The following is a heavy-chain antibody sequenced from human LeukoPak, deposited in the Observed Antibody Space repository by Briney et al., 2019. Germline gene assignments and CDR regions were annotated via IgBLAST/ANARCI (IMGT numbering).Heavy chain of an antibody. CDR1: GYTLTELS. CDR3: ATEGYCSGGSCNSLDY. J-gene: IGHJ4*02. Sequence: ASVKVSCKVSGYTLTELSMHWVRQAPGKGLERMGGFDPEDGETIYAQNFQGRVTMTEDTSTDTAYMELSSLRSEDTAVYYCATEGYCSGGSCNSLDYWGQGTLVTVSS. CDR2: FDPEDGET. D-gene: IGHD2-15*01. V-gene: IGHV1-24*01.